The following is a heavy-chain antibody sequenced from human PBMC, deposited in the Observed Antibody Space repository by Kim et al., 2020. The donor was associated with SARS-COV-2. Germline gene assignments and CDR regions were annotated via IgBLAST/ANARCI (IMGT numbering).Heavy chain of an antibody. D-gene: IGHD3-10*01. CDR2: IYHSGST. CDR1: GGSISSSNW. J-gene: IGHJ5*02. CDR3: ATQTPAYYYGSGSFGFDP. V-gene: IGHV4-4*02. Sequence: SETLSLTCAVSGGSISSSNWWSWVRQPPGKGLEWIGEIYHSGSTNYNPSLKSRVTISVDKSKNQFSLKLSSVTAADTAVYYCATQTPAYYYGSGSFGFDPWGQGTLVTVSS.